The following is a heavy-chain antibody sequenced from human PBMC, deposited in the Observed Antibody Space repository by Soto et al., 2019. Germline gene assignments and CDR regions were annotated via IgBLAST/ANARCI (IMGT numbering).Heavy chain of an antibody. D-gene: IGHD3-10*01. J-gene: IGHJ6*02. CDR1: GGSFSGYY. CDR3: ARGTSGSYYRPYYYYGMDV. V-gene: IGHV4-34*01. Sequence: PSETLSLTCAVYGGSFSGYYWSWIRQPPGKGLEWIGEINHSGSTNYNPSLKSRVTISVDTSKNQFSLKLSSVTAADTAVYYCARGTSGSYYRPYYYYGMDVWGQGTTVTVSS. CDR2: INHSGST.